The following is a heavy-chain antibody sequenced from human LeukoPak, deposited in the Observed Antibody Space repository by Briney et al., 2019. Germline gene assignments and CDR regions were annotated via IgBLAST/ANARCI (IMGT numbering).Heavy chain of an antibody. CDR3: ASGYYGSGTTKQGYFDY. CDR1: GGSFSGYY. D-gene: IGHD3-10*01. CDR2: IKHSGST. V-gene: IGHV4-34*01. Sequence: SETLSLTCAVYGGSFSGYYWSWIRQPPGKGLEGMGEIKHSGSTNYNPSLKSRVTISVDTSKNQFSLKLSSVTAADTAVYYCASGYYGSGTTKQGYFDYWGQGTLVTVSS. J-gene: IGHJ4*02.